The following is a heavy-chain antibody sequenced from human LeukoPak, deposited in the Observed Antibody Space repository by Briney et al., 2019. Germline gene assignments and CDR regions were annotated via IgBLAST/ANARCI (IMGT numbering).Heavy chain of an antibody. CDR3: ARRLRFDYGDLGGWFDP. D-gene: IGHD4-17*01. CDR1: GYTFTSYG. CDR2: ISAYNGNT. Sequence: ASVKVSCKASGYTFTSYGISWVRQTPGQGLEWMGWISAYNGNTNYAQKLQGRVTMTTDTSTSTAYMELRSLRSDDTAVYYCARRLRFDYGDLGGWFDPWGQGTLVTVSS. J-gene: IGHJ5*02. V-gene: IGHV1-18*01.